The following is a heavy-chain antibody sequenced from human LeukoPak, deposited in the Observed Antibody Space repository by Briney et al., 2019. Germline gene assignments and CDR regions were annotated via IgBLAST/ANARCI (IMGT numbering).Heavy chain of an antibody. CDR3: AKDLDRGSHYDSRTMDV. V-gene: IGHV3-33*06. CDR1: GFTFSSYG. D-gene: IGHD3-22*01. Sequence: PGRSLRLSCAASGFTFSSYGMHWVRQAPGKGLEWVAVIWYDGSNKYYADSVKGRFTISRDNSKNTLYLQMNSLRAEDTAVYYCAKDLDRGSHYDSRTMDVWGKGTTVTVSS. J-gene: IGHJ6*03. CDR2: IWYDGSNK.